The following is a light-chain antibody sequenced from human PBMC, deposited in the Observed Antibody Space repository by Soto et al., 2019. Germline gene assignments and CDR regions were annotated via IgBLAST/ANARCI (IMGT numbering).Light chain of an antibody. CDR3: QQYGSSPPRT. V-gene: IGKV3-20*01. J-gene: IGKJ1*01. Sequence: IVFTQSPGILSLSPGERSTLSCRARQSVSNDFLAWYQQKPGQAPRLLIYGASTRATDVPDRFSGSGSGADFTLSISRLEPEDFAVYYCQQYGSSPPRTFGQGTKVDIK. CDR2: GAS. CDR1: QSVSNDF.